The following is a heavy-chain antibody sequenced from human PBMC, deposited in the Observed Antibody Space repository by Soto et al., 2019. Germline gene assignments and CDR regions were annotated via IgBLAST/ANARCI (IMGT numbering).Heavy chain of an antibody. D-gene: IGHD3-16*01. CDR3: VMVDNYVTPTPQDV. CDR2: ISPYTGNT. J-gene: IGHJ6*02. Sequence: QVQLVQSGAEVKKPGASVKVSCKASGYIFVNYGIAWVRQAPGQGLEWMGWISPYTGNTHSATKVQGRLTMTTDRSTSTAYMDLGSLTSDDTAVYYCVMVDNYVTPTPQDVWGQGTTVTVSS. CDR1: GYIFVNYG. V-gene: IGHV1-18*01.